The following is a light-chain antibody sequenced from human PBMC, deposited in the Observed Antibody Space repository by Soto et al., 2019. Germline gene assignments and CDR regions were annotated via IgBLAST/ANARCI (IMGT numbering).Light chain of an antibody. V-gene: IGKV3-11*01. Sequence: EIVLTQSPATLSLSPGERATLSCRASQSVRSYLAWYQQKPGQAPRLLIYDASNRATGIPGRFSGSGSGTDFTLTISNLEPEDFAVYYCQQRSNWPWTFGQGAKVEIK. J-gene: IGKJ1*01. CDR2: DAS. CDR3: QQRSNWPWT. CDR1: QSVRSY.